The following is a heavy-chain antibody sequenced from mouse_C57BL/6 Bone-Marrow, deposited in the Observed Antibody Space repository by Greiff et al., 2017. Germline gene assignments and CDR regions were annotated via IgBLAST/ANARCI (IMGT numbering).Heavy chain of an antibody. D-gene: IGHD2-2*01. Sequence: EVHLVESGAELVRPGASVKLSCTASGFNIKDDYMHWVKQRPEQGLEWIGWIDPENGDTEYASKFQGKATITADTSSNTAYLQLSSLTSEDTAVYYCTTALWLRRNYWGQGTTLTVSS. J-gene: IGHJ2*01. V-gene: IGHV14-4*01. CDR2: IDPENGDT. CDR1: GFNIKDDY. CDR3: TTALWLRRNY.